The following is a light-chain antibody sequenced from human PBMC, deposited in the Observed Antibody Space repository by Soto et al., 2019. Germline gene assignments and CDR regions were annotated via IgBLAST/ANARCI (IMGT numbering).Light chain of an antibody. V-gene: IGKV3-15*01. Sequence: EIVMTQSPATLSVSPGERATLSCRASQSLSSNLAWYQQKPGQAPRLLIFRASTRATGIPARFSGSGSGTEFTLTISSLQSEDFAVYYCQQYGSSPPVYTFGQGTKLEIK. J-gene: IGKJ2*01. CDR2: RAS. CDR1: QSLSSN. CDR3: QQYGSSPPVYT.